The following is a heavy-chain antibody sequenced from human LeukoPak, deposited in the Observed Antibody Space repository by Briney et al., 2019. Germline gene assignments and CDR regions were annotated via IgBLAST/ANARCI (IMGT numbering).Heavy chain of an antibody. J-gene: IGHJ4*02. V-gene: IGHV3-9*01. CDR2: ISWNSDSI. CDR3: AKFYGDLEY. CDR1: GFTFSSYA. Sequence: GGSLRLSCAGSGFTFSSYAMSWVRQAPGKGLEWVSGISWNSDSIDYADSVKGRFTISRDNAKNYLYLQMNSLRAEDTGLYYCAKFYGDLEYWGQGTLVTVSS. D-gene: IGHD4-17*01.